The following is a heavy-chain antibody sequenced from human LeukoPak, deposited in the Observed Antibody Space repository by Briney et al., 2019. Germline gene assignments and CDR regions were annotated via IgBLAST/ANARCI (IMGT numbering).Heavy chain of an antibody. CDR3: YRSLDY. Sequence: GRTLRLSRAASGFPFRDYWMDWVPHAPAKGREGVSNINQQGRIQYYADSVRGRFIISRNNDKNSLYLQIYTLRGEESSTYFVYRSLDYLGPGAMVTVS. CDR1: GFPFRDYW. D-gene: IGHD3-16*01. V-gene: IGHV3-7*01. J-gene: IGHJ4*02. CDR2: INQQGRIQ.